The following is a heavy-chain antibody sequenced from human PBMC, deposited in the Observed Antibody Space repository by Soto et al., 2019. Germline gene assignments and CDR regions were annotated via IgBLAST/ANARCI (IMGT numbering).Heavy chain of an antibody. CDR3: ARGVNSGSYYFDYYGMDV. CDR1: GGTFSSYA. Sequence: SVKVSCKASGGTFSSYAISWVRQAPGQGLEWMGGIIPIFGTANYAQKFQGRVTITADESTSTAYMELSSLRSEDTAVYYCARGVNSGSYYFDYYGMDVWGQGTT. CDR2: IIPIFGTA. V-gene: IGHV1-69*13. J-gene: IGHJ6*02. D-gene: IGHD1-26*01.